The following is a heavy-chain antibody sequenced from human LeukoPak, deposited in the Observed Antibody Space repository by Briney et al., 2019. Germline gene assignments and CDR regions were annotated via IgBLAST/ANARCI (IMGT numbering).Heavy chain of an antibody. Sequence: GGSLRLSCAASGFTFSYYWMNWVRQTPGKGLEWLANIKQDGSEQYYLDSVKGRFTISRDNAKDSLFLQMNSLRAEDTAIYYCARGFDIWGQGTMVTVSS. CDR2: IKQDGSEQ. D-gene: IGHD3-10*01. V-gene: IGHV3-7*01. J-gene: IGHJ3*02. CDR3: ARGFDI. CDR1: GFTFSYYW.